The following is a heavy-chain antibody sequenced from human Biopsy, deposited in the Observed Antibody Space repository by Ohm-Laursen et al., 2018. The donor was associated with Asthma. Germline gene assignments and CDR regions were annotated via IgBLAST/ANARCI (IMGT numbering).Heavy chain of an antibody. V-gene: IGHV4-39*01. J-gene: IGHJ4*02. CDR1: GGPITSSSYY. Sequence: TLSLTCPVSGGPITSSSYYWGWIRQPPGKGMEWIGSMYHSGSPYYHPSLKSRATISVDTSKNQLSLKMSSVTAADTAVYFCVRHQYSSSWSTFDYWGQGALVTVSS. D-gene: IGHD3-22*01. CDR2: MYHSGSP. CDR3: VRHQYSSSWSTFDY.